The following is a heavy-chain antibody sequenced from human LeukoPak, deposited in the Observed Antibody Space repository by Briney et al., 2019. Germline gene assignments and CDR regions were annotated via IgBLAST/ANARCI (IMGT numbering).Heavy chain of an antibody. J-gene: IGHJ4*02. CDR3: AKAAVGATLYYFDY. V-gene: IGHV3-23*01. CDR2: ISGSGGNT. D-gene: IGHD1-26*01. CDR1: GFTFRSYD. Sequence: GRSLRLPCAASGFTFRSYDMHWVRQAPGKGLEWVSAISGSGGNTYYADSVKGRFTISRDNSKNTLYLQMNSLRAEDTAVYYCAKAAVGATLYYFDYWGQGTLVTVSS.